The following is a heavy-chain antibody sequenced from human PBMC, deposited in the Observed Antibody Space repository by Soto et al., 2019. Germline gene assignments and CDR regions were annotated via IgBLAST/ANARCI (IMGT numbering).Heavy chain of an antibody. CDR2: IYPGDSDT. Sequence: PGESLKISCKCSGYSFTSYWIGLVRQMPGKGLEWMGIIYPGDSDTRYSPSFQGQVTISADKSISTAYLQWSSLKASDTAMYYCARRGAKWELPYYFDYWGQGTLVTVSS. D-gene: IGHD1-26*01. J-gene: IGHJ4*02. CDR3: ARRGAKWELPYYFDY. V-gene: IGHV5-51*01. CDR1: GYSFTSYW.